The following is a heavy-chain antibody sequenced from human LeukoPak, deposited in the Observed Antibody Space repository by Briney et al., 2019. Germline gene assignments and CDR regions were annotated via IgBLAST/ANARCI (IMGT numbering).Heavy chain of an antibody. CDR2: ITGSGGTT. J-gene: IGHJ6*02. CDR3: ATRAGVAVADSYYYYGLDV. Sequence: GGSLRLSCAASGFTFSSYAMTWVRQAPGKGLEWVSRITGSGGTTYYADSVKGRFTISRDNSKNTLYLQMNSLRADDTAVYYCATRAGVAVADSYYYYGLDVWGQGTTVTVSS. V-gene: IGHV3-23*01. D-gene: IGHD6-19*01. CDR1: GFTFSSYA.